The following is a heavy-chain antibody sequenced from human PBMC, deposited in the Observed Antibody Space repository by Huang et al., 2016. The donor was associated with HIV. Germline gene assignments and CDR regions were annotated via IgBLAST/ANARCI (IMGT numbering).Heavy chain of an antibody. CDR3: ARGPDYYDSSGREAFDI. D-gene: IGHD3-22*01. CDR2: INHSGSS. V-gene: IGHV4-34*01. Sequence: QVQLQQRGAGLLKPSETLSLTCTVYGGYFSGYYLRWIRQPPGKGLEWIEEINHSGSSNSNPSRKSRVTRSVDASKTQFSLKLNSVTAADTAVYYCARGPDYYDSSGREAFDIWGQGTMVTVSS. J-gene: IGHJ3*02. CDR1: GGYFSGYY.